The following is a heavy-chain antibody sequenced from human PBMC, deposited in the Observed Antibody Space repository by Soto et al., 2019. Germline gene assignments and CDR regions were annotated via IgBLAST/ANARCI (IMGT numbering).Heavy chain of an antibody. CDR2: LKSKASGGTA. CDR3: TSWGYI. V-gene: IGHV3-15*07. D-gene: IGHD7-27*01. Sequence: EERLVESGGGSVRPGESLRLSCAASGFSFRGAWMSWIRQAPGKCPEWVGRLKSKASGGTADYAAPVNGRFTISRDDSKNTLYLQMNSLKTEYTAVYFCTSWGYILSQGTMVTVSS. CDR1: GFSFRGAW. J-gene: IGHJ3*02.